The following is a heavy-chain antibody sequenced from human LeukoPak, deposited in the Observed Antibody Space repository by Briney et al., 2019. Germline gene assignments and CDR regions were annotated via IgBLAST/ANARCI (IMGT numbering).Heavy chain of an antibody. CDR1: EFTFSNYW. D-gene: IGHD3-10*01. J-gene: IGHJ6*03. CDR3: ARVSGSAGDIYYYYYIDV. Sequence: RSGGSLRLSCTASEFTFSNYWMYWVRQAPGKGLGWVSRIDSDGSNTNYADSVKGRFTISRDNAKNTLYLQMNSLRAEDTAVYYCARVSGSAGDIYYYYYIDVWGKGTTVTVSS. CDR2: IDSDGSNT. V-gene: IGHV3-74*01.